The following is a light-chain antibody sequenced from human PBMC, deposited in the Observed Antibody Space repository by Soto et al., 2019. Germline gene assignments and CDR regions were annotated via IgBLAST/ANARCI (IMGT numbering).Light chain of an antibody. V-gene: IGLV2-14*01. J-gene: IGLJ2*01. CDR2: GVS. CDR1: SSDVGGYDY. Sequence: QSALTQPASVSGSPGQSITISCTGTSSDVGGYDYVSWYQQHPGTAPRLLIYGVSIRPSGVSNRFSGSKSGNTASLTISGLQAEDEADYYCSSYAGTSRVFGGGTKLTVL. CDR3: SSYAGTSRV.